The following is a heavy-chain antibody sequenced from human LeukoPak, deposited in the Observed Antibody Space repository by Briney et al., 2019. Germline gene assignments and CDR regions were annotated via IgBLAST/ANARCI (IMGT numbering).Heavy chain of an antibody. CDR1: GGSISSGGYS. Sequence: SETLSLTCAVSGGSISSGGYSGSWIRQPPGQGLEWIGYIYHSGSTYYNPSLKSRVTISVDRSKNQFSLKLSSVTAADTAVYYCARGTVTNLDAFDIWGQGTMVTVSS. CDR3: ARGTVTNLDAFDI. V-gene: IGHV4-30-2*01. D-gene: IGHD4-17*01. J-gene: IGHJ3*02. CDR2: IYHSGST.